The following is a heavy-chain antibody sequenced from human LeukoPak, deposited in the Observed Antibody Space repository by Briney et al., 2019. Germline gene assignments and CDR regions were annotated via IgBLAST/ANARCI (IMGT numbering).Heavy chain of an antibody. J-gene: IGHJ4*02. CDR3: ARGLGGSERFDY. CDR1: GGSISSGDYY. V-gene: IGHV4-30-4*08. D-gene: IGHD1-26*01. Sequence: SQTLSLTCTVSGGSISSGDYYWSWIRQPPGKGLEWIGYIYYSGSTYYNPSLKSRVTISVDTSKNQFSLKLSSVTAADTAVYHCARGLGGSERFDYWGQGTLVTVSS. CDR2: IYYSGST.